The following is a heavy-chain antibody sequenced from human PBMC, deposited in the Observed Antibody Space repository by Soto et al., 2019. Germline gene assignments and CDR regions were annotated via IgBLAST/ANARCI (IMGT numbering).Heavy chain of an antibody. D-gene: IGHD2-21*01. CDR3: AKGHDWARDQYYYGLDV. CDR2: ISYDGSNK. Sequence: QVQLVESGGGVVQPGRSLRLSCVASGFTFSTHGIHWVRQAPGKGLEWVAVISYDGSNKYYADSVKGRFTISRDNSKNTLYLQMNSLTTADTAVYFCAKGHDWARDQYYYGLDVWGQGTTVTVSS. CDR1: GFTFSTHG. V-gene: IGHV3-30*18. J-gene: IGHJ6*02.